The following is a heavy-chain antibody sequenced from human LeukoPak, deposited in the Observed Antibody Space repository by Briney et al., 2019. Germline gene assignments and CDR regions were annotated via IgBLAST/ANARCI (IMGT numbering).Heavy chain of an antibody. CDR3: ARSHYYGSGTYYRDFDY. CDR2: IWYDGSNK. J-gene: IGHJ4*02. V-gene: IGHV3-33*01. CDR1: GFTFSSYG. D-gene: IGHD3-10*01. Sequence: TGGSLRLSCAASGFTFSSYGMHWVRQAPGKGLEWVAVIWYDGSNKYYADSVKGRFTISRDNAKNSLYLQMNSLRAEDTAVYYCARSHYYGSGTYYRDFDYWGQGTLVTVSS.